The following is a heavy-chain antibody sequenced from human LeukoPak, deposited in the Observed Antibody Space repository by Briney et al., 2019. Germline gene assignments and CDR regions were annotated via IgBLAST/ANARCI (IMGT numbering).Heavy chain of an antibody. Sequence: PGGSLRLSCAASGFTFSNYGMSWVRQAPGKGLEWVSGISGSGGSTYYADSVKGRFTISRDNSKNTLFVQMNSLRAEDTAVYYCAKDPGYGSGSYWVYWGQGTLVTVSS. CDR3: AKDPGYGSGSYWVY. J-gene: IGHJ4*02. CDR2: ISGSGGST. CDR1: GFTFSNYG. D-gene: IGHD3-10*01. V-gene: IGHV3-23*01.